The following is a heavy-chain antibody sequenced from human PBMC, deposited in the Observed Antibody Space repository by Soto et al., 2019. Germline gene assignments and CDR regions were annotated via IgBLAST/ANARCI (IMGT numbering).Heavy chain of an antibody. CDR2: FDPEDGET. CDR3: ATDYYDSSGYYYIFDY. J-gene: IGHJ4*02. Sequence: AASVKVSCKVSGYTLTELSMHWVRQAPGKGLEWMGGFDPEDGETIYAQKFQGRVTMTEDTSTDTAYMELSSLRSEDTAVYYCATDYYDSSGYYYIFDYWSQGTLVTVSS. V-gene: IGHV1-24*01. CDR1: GYTLTELS. D-gene: IGHD3-22*01.